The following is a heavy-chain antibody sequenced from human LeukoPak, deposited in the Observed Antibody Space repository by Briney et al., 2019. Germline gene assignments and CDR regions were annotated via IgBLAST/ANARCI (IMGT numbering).Heavy chain of an antibody. Sequence: GGSLRLSCAASGFTFNNYAMSWVRQAPGKGLEWVSDISGSGGNTYYAASVKGRFTISRDNSKNTLYLQMNSLRAEDTAVYYCARGPSGYHNTGGQGTLVTVSS. V-gene: IGHV3-23*01. CDR3: ARGPSGYHNT. J-gene: IGHJ4*02. CDR1: GFTFNNYA. CDR2: ISGSGGNT. D-gene: IGHD5-12*01.